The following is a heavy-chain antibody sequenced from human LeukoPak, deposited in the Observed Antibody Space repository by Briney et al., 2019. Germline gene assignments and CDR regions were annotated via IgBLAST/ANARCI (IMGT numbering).Heavy chain of an antibody. Sequence: GGSLRLSCAASGFTVSSNYMSWVRQAPGKGLEWVSVIYSGGSTYYADSVKGRFTISRDNSKNTLYLQMNSLRAEDTAVYYCARGPDPGATTNDYWGQGTLVTVSS. CDR1: GFTVSSNY. CDR2: IYSGGST. J-gene: IGHJ4*02. CDR3: ARGPDPGATTNDY. V-gene: IGHV3-53*01. D-gene: IGHD7-27*01.